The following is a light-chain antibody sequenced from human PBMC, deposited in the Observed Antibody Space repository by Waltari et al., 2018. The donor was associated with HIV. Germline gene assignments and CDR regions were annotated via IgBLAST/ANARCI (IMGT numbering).Light chain of an antibody. CDR3: CSYVGVVNSFVL. J-gene: IGLJ2*01. CDR1: SSNL. V-gene: IGLV2-23*02. Sequence: QSALTQPASVSGSPGQSITISCTATSSNLVSLYQQHPGKAPKLIIYEVSKRPSGVSDRFSASKSGNTASLTISGLQAEDEAEYHCCSYVGVVNSFVLFGGGTKLTVL. CDR2: EVS.